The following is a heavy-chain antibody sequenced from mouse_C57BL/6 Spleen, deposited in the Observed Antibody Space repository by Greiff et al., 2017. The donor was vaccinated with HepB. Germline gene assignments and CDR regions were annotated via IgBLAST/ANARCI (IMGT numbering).Heavy chain of an antibody. CDR3: ARRYGSSYWYFDV. V-gene: IGHV5-17*01. Sequence: DVQLVESGGGLVKPGGSLKLSCAASGFTFSDYGMHWVRQAPEKGLEWVAYISSGSSTIYYADTVKGRFTIARDNAKNTLFLQMTSVRSEDTAMYYCARRYGSSYWYFDVWGTGTTVTVSS. CDR1: GFTFSDYG. CDR2: ISSGSSTI. J-gene: IGHJ1*03. D-gene: IGHD1-1*01.